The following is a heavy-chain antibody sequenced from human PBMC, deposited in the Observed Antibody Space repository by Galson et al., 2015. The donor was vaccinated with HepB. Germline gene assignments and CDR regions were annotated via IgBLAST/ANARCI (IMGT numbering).Heavy chain of an antibody. CDR3: ARDPRGTYGAFDI. D-gene: IGHD1-26*01. Sequence: SLRLSCAASGFTSSRYVISWVRQAPGKGLEWVSAISGCGGSTYYADSVKGRFTISRDNSKSTLYLQMNSLRAEDTAVYYCARDPRGTYGAFDIWGQGTMVAVSS. J-gene: IGHJ3*02. CDR2: ISGCGGST. V-gene: IGHV3-23*01. CDR1: GFTSSRYV.